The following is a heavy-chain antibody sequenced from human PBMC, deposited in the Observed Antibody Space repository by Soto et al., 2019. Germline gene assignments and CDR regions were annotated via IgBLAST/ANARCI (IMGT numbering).Heavy chain of an antibody. CDR1: GDTFTDYY. J-gene: IGHJ4*02. V-gene: IGHV1-46*01. CDR3: ARGGHVVVVIAALDY. D-gene: IGHD2-21*01. Sequence: QVQLVQSGAEVKKPGASVKVSCKASGDTFTDYYIHWVRQAPGQGLEWMGTVNPSGGHTTYAQHFLGRVTMTRDTSTSTLYMELTSLTSEDTAVYYCARGGHVVVVIAALDYWGQGTLVTVSS. CDR2: VNPSGGHT.